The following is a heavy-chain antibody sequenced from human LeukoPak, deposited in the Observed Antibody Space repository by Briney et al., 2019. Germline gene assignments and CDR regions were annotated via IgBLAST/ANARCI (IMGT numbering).Heavy chain of an antibody. D-gene: IGHD3-10*01. V-gene: IGHV3-53*01. CDR1: GFTVSNNY. J-gene: IGHJ4*02. Sequence: GGSLRLSCAASGFTVSNNYMSWVRQAPGKGLEWVSVIYSGGSTYYADSVKGRFTISRDNAKNSLYLQMNSLRAEDTAVYYCARGALTMLRGVTPPDYWGQGTLVTVSS. CDR2: IYSGGST. CDR3: ARGALTMLRGVTPPDY.